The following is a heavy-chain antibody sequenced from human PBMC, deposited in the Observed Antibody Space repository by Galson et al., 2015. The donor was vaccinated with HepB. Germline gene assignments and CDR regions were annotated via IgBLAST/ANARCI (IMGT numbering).Heavy chain of an antibody. V-gene: IGHV1-69*13. CDR1: GGTFSSHT. CDR3: ARQYDTSGYYAY. J-gene: IGHJ4*02. D-gene: IGHD3-22*01. CDR2: IIPIFGSA. Sequence: SVKVSCKASGGTFSSHTVSWVRQAPGLGLEWMGGIIPIFGSANYAQKFQGRVTITADESKSTTYMELSGLRSEDTAVYYCARQYDTSGYYAYWGQGTLVTVSS.